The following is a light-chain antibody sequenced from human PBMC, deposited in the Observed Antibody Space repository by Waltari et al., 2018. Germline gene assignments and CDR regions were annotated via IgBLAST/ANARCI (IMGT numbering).Light chain of an antibody. J-gene: IGLJ2*01. CDR2: RND. V-gene: IGLV1-44*01. CDR3: AAWDDSLNGHWE. CDR1: SPNIGHKL. Sequence: QSVLTQPPSASGTPGQRVTISCSGSSPNIGHKLVNWYRQVPGTTPKLLIDRNDQRPSGVPDRFSGSKSGTSASLAISGLRSEDEADYFCAAWDDSLNGHWEFGGGTKLTVL.